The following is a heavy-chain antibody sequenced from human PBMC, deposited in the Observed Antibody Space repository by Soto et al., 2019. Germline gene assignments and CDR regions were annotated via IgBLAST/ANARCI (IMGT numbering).Heavy chain of an antibody. J-gene: IGHJ4*02. Sequence: SVKVSCKASGGTFSSYAISWVRQAPGQGLEWMGGIIPIFGTANYAQKFQGRVTITADESTSTAYMELSSLRSEDTAVYYCARVPVEEYYFDYWGQGTLVTVSS. CDR1: GGTFSSYA. D-gene: IGHD2-15*01. CDR2: IIPIFGTA. CDR3: ARVPVEEYYFDY. V-gene: IGHV1-69*13.